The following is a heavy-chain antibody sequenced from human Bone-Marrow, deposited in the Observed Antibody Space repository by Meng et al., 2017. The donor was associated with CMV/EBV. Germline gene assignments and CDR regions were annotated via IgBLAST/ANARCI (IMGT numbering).Heavy chain of an antibody. CDR3: ARGSSGSYYPDWFDP. D-gene: IGHD1-26*01. CDR2: ISAYNGNT. J-gene: IGHJ5*02. CDR1: GYTFTDNY. V-gene: IGHV1-18*04. Sequence: ASVKVSCKAFGYTFTDNYIHWVRQAPGQGLEWMGWISAYNGNTNYAQKLQGRVTMTTDTSTSTAYMELRSLRSDDTAVYYCARGSSGSYYPDWFDPWGQGTLVTVSS.